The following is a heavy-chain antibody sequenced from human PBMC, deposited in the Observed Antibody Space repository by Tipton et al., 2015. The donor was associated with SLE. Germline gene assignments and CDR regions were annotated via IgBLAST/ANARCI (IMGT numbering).Heavy chain of an antibody. J-gene: IGHJ3*02. CDR2: MNPNSANT. Sequence: QLVQSGAEVKKPGASVKVSCKASGYSFTSYDINWVRQAIGQELEWMGWMNPNSANTGYAQKFQGRVTMTRNTSVSTAYMELSSLRSEDTAVYYCAKAYCSGGNCYTVHAFDIWGQGTMVTVSS. D-gene: IGHD2-15*01. CDR1: GYSFTSYD. CDR3: AKAYCSGGNCYTVHAFDI. V-gene: IGHV1-8*02.